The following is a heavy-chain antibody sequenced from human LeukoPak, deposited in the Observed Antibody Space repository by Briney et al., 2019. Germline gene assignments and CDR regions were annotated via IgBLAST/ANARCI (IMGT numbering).Heavy chain of an antibody. CDR3: ARATSGYYGTYFDY. V-gene: IGHV3-21*01. J-gene: IGHJ4*02. Sequence: GGSLRLSCAASGFTLSSYSMNWVRQAPGKGLEWVSSISSSSSYIYYADSVKGRFTISRDNAKNSLYLQMNSLRAEDTAVYYCARATSGYYGTYFDYWGQGTLVTVSS. D-gene: IGHD3-22*01. CDR1: GFTLSSYS. CDR2: ISSSSSYI.